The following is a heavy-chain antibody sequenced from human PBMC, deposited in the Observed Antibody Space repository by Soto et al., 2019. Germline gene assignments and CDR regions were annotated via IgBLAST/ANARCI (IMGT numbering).Heavy chain of an antibody. CDR1: GFTLSTYS. D-gene: IGHD3-3*01. J-gene: IGHJ4*02. CDR3: ARDFGGEGYNVRGDY. V-gene: IGHV3-21*06. Sequence: GSLRLSCAASGFTLSTYSMNWVRQAPGKGLEWVSSISSSTTYIYYAESVKGRFTISRDNAKNSVYLHMNSLRAEDTAVYYCARDFGGEGYNVRGDYWGQGTLVTVSS. CDR2: ISSSTTYI.